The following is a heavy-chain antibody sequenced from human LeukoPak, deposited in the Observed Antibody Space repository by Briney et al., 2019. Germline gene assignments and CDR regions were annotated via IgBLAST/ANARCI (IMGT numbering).Heavy chain of an antibody. D-gene: IGHD6-13*01. CDR2: INPNSGGT. CDR3: ARDSSSWYGFDY. J-gene: IGHJ4*02. Sequence: ASVKVSCKASGYTFTGYYMHWVRQAPGQGLEWMGWINPNSGGTNYAQKFQGRVTMTRDTSISTAYMELSRLRSDGTAVYYCARDSSSWYGFDYWGQGTLVTVSS. V-gene: IGHV1-2*02. CDR1: GYTFTGYY.